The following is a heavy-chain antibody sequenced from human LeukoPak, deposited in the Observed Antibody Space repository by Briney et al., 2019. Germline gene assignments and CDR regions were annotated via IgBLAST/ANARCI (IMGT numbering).Heavy chain of an antibody. CDR3: ARGVVPAAKRLYYYGMDV. Sequence: PGGSLRLSCAASGFTVSSNYMSWVRQAPGKGLEWVSVIYSGGSTYYADSEKGRFTISRDNSKNTLYLQMNSLRAEDTAVYYCARGVVPAAKRLYYYGMDVWGQGTTVTVSS. J-gene: IGHJ6*02. CDR2: IYSGGST. D-gene: IGHD2-2*01. V-gene: IGHV3-53*01. CDR1: GFTVSSNY.